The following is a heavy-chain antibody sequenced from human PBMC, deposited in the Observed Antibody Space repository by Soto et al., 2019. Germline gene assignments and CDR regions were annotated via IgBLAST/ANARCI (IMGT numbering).Heavy chain of an antibody. J-gene: IGHJ4*02. CDR1: GFSFSNCG. D-gene: IGHD2-15*01. Sequence: PGGSLRLCCAASGFSFSNCGMHWVRQAPGKGLEWVAAISSDGSDKYYSESVKGRFTISRDNSKNTLFLQMNSLRVEDTAVYYCVKGSEVARQELDYWGQGTLVTVSS. CDR2: ISSDGSDK. V-gene: IGHV3-30*18. CDR3: VKGSEVARQELDY.